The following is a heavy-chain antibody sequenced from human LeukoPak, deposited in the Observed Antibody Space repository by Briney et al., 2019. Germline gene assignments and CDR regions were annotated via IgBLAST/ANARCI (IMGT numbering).Heavy chain of an antibody. J-gene: IGHJ6*03. Sequence: PGGSLRLSCAASGFTFSSYEMNWVRQAPGKGLEWVSYTSSSGSTIYYADSVKGRFTISRDNAKNSLYLQMNSLRAEDTAVYYCAKDGGNYYDSGGSYLMRSYMDVWGKGTTVTVSS. CDR3: AKDGGNYYDSGGSYLMRSYMDV. CDR1: GFTFSSYE. CDR2: TSSSGSTI. D-gene: IGHD3-22*01. V-gene: IGHV3-48*03.